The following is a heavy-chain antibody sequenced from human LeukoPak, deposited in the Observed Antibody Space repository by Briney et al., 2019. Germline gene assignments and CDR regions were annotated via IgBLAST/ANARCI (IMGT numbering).Heavy chain of an antibody. CDR3: AKCGGGFLEWLLYFDY. J-gene: IGHJ4*02. Sequence: GGSLRLSCAASGFTFSSYSMNWVRQAPGKGLEWVSYISSSSSTIYYADSVKGRFTISRDNAKNSLYLQMNSLRAEDTAVYYCAKCGGGFLEWLLYFDYWGQGTLVTVSS. CDR1: GFTFSSYS. D-gene: IGHD3-3*01. CDR2: ISSSSSTI. V-gene: IGHV3-48*01.